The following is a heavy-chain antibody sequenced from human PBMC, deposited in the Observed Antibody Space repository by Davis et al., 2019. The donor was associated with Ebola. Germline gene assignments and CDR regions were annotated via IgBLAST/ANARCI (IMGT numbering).Heavy chain of an antibody. Sequence: GESLKISCAASGFTFSSYAMHWVRQAPGKGLEWVAVISYDGSNKYYADSVKGRFTISRDNSKNTLYLQMNSLRAEDTAVYYCARDHENWFDPWGQGTLVTVSS. V-gene: IGHV3-30-3*01. J-gene: IGHJ5*02. CDR1: GFTFSSYA. CDR3: ARDHENWFDP. CDR2: ISYDGSNK.